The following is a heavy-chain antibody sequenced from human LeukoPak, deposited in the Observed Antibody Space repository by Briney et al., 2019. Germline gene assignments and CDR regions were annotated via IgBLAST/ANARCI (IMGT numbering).Heavy chain of an antibody. D-gene: IGHD3-10*01. CDR2: ISGSGGST. Sequence: PTGGSLRLSCAASGFTFSSYAMSWVRQAPGKGLEGVSAISGSGGSTYYADSVKGRFTISRDNSKNTLYLQMNSLRAEDTAVYYCACTMVRGATDYWGQGTLVTVSS. CDR1: GFTFSSYA. J-gene: IGHJ4*02. CDR3: ACTMVRGATDY. V-gene: IGHV3-23*01.